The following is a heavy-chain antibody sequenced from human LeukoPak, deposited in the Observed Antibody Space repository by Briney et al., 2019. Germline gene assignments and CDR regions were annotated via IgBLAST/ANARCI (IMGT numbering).Heavy chain of an antibody. D-gene: IGHD3-3*01. CDR3: ARGGTIFGVVTQLDY. CDR1: GGTFSSYA. V-gene: IGHV1-69*13. Sequence: ASVKVSCKASGGTFSSYAISWVRQAPGQGLEWMGGIIPIFGTANYAQKFQGRVTITADESTSTAYMELSSLRSEDTAVYYCARGGTIFGVVTQLDYWGQGTLVTVSS. J-gene: IGHJ4*02. CDR2: IIPIFGTA.